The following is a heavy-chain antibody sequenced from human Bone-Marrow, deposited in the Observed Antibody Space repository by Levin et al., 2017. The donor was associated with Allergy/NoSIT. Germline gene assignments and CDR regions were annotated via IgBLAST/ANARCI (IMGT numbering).Heavy chain of an antibody. CDR3: ARSYGGVAGTGGRNYYFDY. CDR1: GFTFSSYA. CDR2: ISYDGSNK. Sequence: GGSLRLSCAASGFTFSSYAMHWVRQAPGKGLEWVAVISYDGSNKYYADSVKGRFTISRDNSKNTLYLQMNSLRAEDTAVYYCARSYGGVAGTGGRNYYFDYWGQGTLVTVSS. D-gene: IGHD6-19*01. J-gene: IGHJ4*02. V-gene: IGHV3-30-3*01.